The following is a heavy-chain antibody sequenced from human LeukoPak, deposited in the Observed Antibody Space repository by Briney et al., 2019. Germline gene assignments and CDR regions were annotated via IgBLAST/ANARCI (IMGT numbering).Heavy chain of an antibody. CDR2: INSDGSNT. CDR3: ARGSPLGGN. V-gene: IGHV3-74*03. CDR1: GFTFSSSW. J-gene: IGHJ4*02. Sequence: GGSLRLSCAASGFTFSSSWMHWVRQAPGKGLVWVSHINSDGSNTKYAESVKGRFTISRDNAKNTLSLQMNSLRAEDTAVYYCARGSPLGGNWGQGTLVTVSS.